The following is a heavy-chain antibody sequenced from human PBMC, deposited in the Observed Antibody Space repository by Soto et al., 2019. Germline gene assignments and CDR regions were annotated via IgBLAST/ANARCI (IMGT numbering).Heavy chain of an antibody. V-gene: IGHV3-64*05. CDR1: GFTFSSYV. J-gene: IGHJ4*02. CDR2: ISSNVDVT. Sequence: GESLKISCSASGFTFSSYVMYWVRQAPGKGLEFVSLISSNVDVTHYAESVKGRFTLSRDNFKSTLFFLMNSLRTVDTAVYYCVKTGRFGQLVPSDYWGQGTLVTVSS. CDR3: VKTGRFGQLVPSDY. D-gene: IGHD6-6*01.